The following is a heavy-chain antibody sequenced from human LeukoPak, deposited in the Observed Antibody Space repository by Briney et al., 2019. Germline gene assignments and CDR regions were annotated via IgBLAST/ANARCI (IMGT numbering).Heavy chain of an antibody. CDR3: AKVVNPERLDYFDP. CDR1: GFTFSSYA. J-gene: IGHJ5*02. CDR2: ISGSGGST. D-gene: IGHD1-14*01. V-gene: IGHV3-23*01. Sequence: PGGSLRLSCAASGFTFSSYAMSWVRQAPGKGLEWVSVISGSGGSTSYAGSVKGRFTISRDNSKNTLYLQMNSLRAEDTAVYYCAKVVNPERLDYFDPWGQGTLVTVSS.